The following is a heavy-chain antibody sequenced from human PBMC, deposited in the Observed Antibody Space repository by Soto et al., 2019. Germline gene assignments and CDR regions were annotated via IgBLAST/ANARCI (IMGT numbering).Heavy chain of an antibody. V-gene: IGHV1-69*01. CDR2: IIPFFATP. CDR1: GGTFGTHG. J-gene: IGHJ6*02. CDR3: GGENRGLTGYQSLDL. Sequence: QVQLVQSGAEVRKPGSSVKVSCKASGGTFGTHGITWVRQAPGQGLEWMGQIIPFFATPNYAQRFQGRVTIAADEFPNSDTSSMVLRGLTFADTAAYYCGGENRGLTGYQSLDLWGQGTTVIVSS. D-gene: IGHD3-9*01.